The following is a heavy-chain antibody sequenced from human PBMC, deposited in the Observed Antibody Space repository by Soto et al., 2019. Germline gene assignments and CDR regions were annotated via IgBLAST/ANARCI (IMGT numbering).Heavy chain of an antibody. CDR2: INPNSGGT. J-gene: IGHJ5*02. V-gene: IGHV1-2*02. Sequence: ASVKVSCKASGYTFTGYYMHWVRQAPGQGLEWMGWINPNSGGTNYAQKFQGRVTMTRDTSISTAYMELRRLRSDDTAVYYCARDTPDCSSTSCYDWFDPWGQGTLVTVSS. D-gene: IGHD2-2*01. CDR3: ARDTPDCSSTSCYDWFDP. CDR1: GYTFTGYY.